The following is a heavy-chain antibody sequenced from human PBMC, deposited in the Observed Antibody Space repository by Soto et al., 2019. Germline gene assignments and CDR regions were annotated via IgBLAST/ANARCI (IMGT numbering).Heavy chain of an antibody. CDR1: GFIIPSFA. D-gene: IGHD3-10*02. CDR2: IGSDGTHK. V-gene: IGHV3-30*01. J-gene: IGHJ4*02. Sequence: QVRLVESGGGLVRPGRSLRLSCAASGFIIPSFAIHWLRQAPGKGLEWVAVIGSDGTHKYYGDSVQGRFTISRDTAQNMVFLQMDRLTAEDAALYYCARDSRVDVPDYFDNWGQGTLVTVSS. CDR3: ARDSRVDVPDYFDN.